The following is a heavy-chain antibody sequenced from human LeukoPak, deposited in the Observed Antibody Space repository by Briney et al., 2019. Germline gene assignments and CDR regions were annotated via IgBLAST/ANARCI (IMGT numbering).Heavy chain of an antibody. CDR1: GGSFSGYY. Sequence: PSETLSLTCAVYGGSFSGYYWSWIRQPPGKGLEWIGEINHSGSTNYNPSPKSRVTISVDTSKNQFSLKLSSVTAADTAVYYCARVGARWLQLKAFDIWGQGTMVTVSS. CDR3: ARVGARWLQLKAFDI. V-gene: IGHV4-34*01. D-gene: IGHD5-24*01. CDR2: INHSGST. J-gene: IGHJ3*02.